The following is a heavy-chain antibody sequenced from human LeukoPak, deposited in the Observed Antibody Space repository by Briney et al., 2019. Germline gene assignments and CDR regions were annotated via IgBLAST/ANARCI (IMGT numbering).Heavy chain of an antibody. Sequence: PGGSLRLSCATSGFKFNLYAMTWVRQAPGKGLEWVAVISDDGSNKLYADSVKGRFTISRDNSKNTLDLQMNNLRPEDTAVYYCARDQHSSGLRKYYFGYWGQGTLVTVSS. CDR3: ARDQHSSGLRKYYFGY. V-gene: IGHV3-30-3*01. D-gene: IGHD3-22*01. CDR2: ISDDGSNK. J-gene: IGHJ4*02. CDR1: GFKFNLYA.